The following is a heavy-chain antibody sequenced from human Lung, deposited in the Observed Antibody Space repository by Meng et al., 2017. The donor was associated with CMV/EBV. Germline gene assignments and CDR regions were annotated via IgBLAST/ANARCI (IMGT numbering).Heavy chain of an antibody. V-gene: IGHV3-74*01. D-gene: IGHD3-22*01. J-gene: IGHJ3*02. CDR3: ARDCHPGGGYPSDAFDI. Sequence: GESLKISCAASGFTFSSYWMHWVRQAPGKGLVWVSRINSDGSSTSYADSVKGRFTISRGNAKNTLYLQMNSLRAEDTAVYYCARDCHPGGGYPSDAFDIWGQRTMVTVSS. CDR2: INSDGSST. CDR1: GFTFSSYW.